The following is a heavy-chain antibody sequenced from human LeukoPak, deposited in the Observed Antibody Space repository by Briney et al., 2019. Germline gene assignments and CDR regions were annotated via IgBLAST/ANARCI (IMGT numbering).Heavy chain of an antibody. CDR3: AREEGYYYDSSGYYDAFDI. J-gene: IGHJ3*02. CDR1: GFTFSSYS. CDR2: ISSSSSYI. Sequence: GGSLRLSCAASGFTFSSYSMNWVRQAPGKGLEWVSSISSSSSYIYYADSVKGRFTISRDNAKNSLYLQMSSLRSEDTAVYYCAREEGYYYDSSGYYDAFDIWGQGTMVTVSS. D-gene: IGHD3-22*01. V-gene: IGHV3-21*04.